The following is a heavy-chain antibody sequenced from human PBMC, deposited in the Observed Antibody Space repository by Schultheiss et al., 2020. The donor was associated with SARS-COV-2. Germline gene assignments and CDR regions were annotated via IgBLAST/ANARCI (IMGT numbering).Heavy chain of an antibody. CDR1: GFTFSSYS. J-gene: IGHJ6*02. V-gene: IGHV3-21*01. D-gene: IGHD2-21*01. CDR3: APEEGGDLMDD. Sequence: GGSLRLSCAASGFTFSSYSMNWVRQAPGKGLEWVSSISSSSSYIYYADSVKGRFTISRDNAKNSLYLQMNSLRAEDTAVYYCAPEEGGDLMDDWGQGTTVTVSS. CDR2: ISSSSSYI.